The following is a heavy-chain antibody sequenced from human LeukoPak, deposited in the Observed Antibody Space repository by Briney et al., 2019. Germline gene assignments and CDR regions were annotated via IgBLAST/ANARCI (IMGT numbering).Heavy chain of an antibody. V-gene: IGHV3-48*01. J-gene: IGHJ4*02. D-gene: IGHD6-6*01. CDR3: ARGGAARPDY. CDR2: ISSSSNTK. CDR1: GFTFSNYG. Sequence: GGSLRLSCAASGFTFSNYGMNWVRQAPGKGLEWVSYISSSSNTKDYADSVKGRFTISRDNAKNSLYLQVDSLRVEDTAIYYCARGGAARPDYWGQGTLVT.